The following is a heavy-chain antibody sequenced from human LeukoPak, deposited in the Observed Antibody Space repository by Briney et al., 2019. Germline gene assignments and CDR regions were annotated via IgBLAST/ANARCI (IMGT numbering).Heavy chain of an antibody. CDR2: IYYSGST. J-gene: IGHJ6*03. D-gene: IGHD3-3*01. Sequence: SETLSLTCTVSGGSISSYYWSWIRQPPGKGLEWIGYIYYSGSTNYNPSLKSRVTISVDTSKNQFSLKLSSVTAADTAVYYCARSAISNYHHYYYMDVWGKGTTVTVSS. CDR1: GGSISSYY. CDR3: ARSAISNYHHYYYMDV. V-gene: IGHV4-59*01.